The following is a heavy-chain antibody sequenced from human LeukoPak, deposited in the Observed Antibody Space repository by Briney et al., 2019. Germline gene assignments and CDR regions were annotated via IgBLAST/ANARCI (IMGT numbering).Heavy chain of an antibody. J-gene: IGHJ3*02. Sequence: PSETLSLTCTVSGGSISSYYWSWIRQPAGKGLEWIGRIYTSGSTNYNPSLKSRVTMSVDTSKNQFSLKLSSVTAADTAVYYCARGRGLLGYCSGGSCCPGAFDIWGQGTMVTVSS. D-gene: IGHD2-15*01. CDR3: ARGRGLLGYCSGGSCCPGAFDI. CDR2: IYTSGST. CDR1: GGSISSYY. V-gene: IGHV4-4*07.